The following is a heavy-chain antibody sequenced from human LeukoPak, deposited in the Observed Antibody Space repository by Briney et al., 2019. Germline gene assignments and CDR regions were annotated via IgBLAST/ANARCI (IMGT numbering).Heavy chain of an antibody. V-gene: IGHV3-30-3*01. CDR1: GFTFSSYA. Sequence: PGGSLRLSCAASGFTFSSYAMHWVRQAPGKGLEWVAVISYDGSNKYYADSVKGRFTISRDNSKNTLYLQMNSLRAEDTAVCYCASQLSTLSSGATEDDYWGQGTLVTVSS. CDR3: ASQLSTLSSGATEDDY. D-gene: IGHD5-24*01. CDR2: ISYDGSNK. J-gene: IGHJ4*02.